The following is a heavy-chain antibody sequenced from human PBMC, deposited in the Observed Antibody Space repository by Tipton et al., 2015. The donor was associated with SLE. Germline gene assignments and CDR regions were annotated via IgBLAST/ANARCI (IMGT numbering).Heavy chain of an antibody. CDR1: GGTFSSYA. V-gene: IGHV1-18*01. J-gene: IGHJ4*02. CDR2: ISAYNGNT. CDR3: ARDRRWELLLYYFDY. D-gene: IGHD1-26*01. Sequence: QVQLVQSGAEVKKPGSSVRVSCKASGGTFSSYAISWVRQAPGQGLEWMGWISAYNGNTNYAQKLQGRVTMTTDTSTSTAYMELRSLRSDDTAVYYCARDRRWELLLYYFDYWGQGTLVTVSS.